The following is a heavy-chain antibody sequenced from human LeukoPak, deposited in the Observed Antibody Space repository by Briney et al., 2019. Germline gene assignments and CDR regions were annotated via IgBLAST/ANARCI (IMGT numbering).Heavy chain of an antibody. CDR2: VNLQGST. CDR1: GGSITNTNY. V-gene: IGHV4-4*02. CDR3: AREGGPYRPLDY. Sequence: SGTLSLTCGVSGGSITNTNYWTWVRQPPGKGLEWSGEVNLQGSTNYNPSLMGRVAIAVDTSENHISLQLTSVTAADTAVYYCAREGGPYRPLDYSGQGTLVTVSS. J-gene: IGHJ4*02.